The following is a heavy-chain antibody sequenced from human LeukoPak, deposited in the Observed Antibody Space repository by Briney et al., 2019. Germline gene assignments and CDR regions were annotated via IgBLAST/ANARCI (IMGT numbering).Heavy chain of an antibody. CDR3: ARCFGAGRGYYYYMDV. CDR1: GGTFSSYA. Sequence: GASVKVSCKASGGTFSSYAISWVRQAPGQGLEWMGGITPIFGTANYAQKFRGRVTITADKSTRTAYMELSSLRSEDTAVYYCARCFGAGRGYYYYMDVWGKGTTVTVSS. J-gene: IGHJ6*03. V-gene: IGHV1-69*06. D-gene: IGHD6-19*01. CDR2: ITPIFGTA.